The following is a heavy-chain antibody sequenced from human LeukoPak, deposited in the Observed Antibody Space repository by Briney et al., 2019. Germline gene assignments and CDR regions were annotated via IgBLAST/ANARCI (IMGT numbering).Heavy chain of an antibody. CDR1: GGSISSGSYY. CDR3: ARRDSTAWFYFDY. J-gene: IGHJ4*02. CDR2: IYYSGST. Sequence: PSETLSLTCTVSGGSISSGSYYWGWIRQPPGKGLEWIGHIYYSGSTYYNSSLKTRVTISVDTFKNQFSLRLTSVTAADTAIYFCARRDSTAWFYFDYWGQGTPVTVSS. V-gene: IGHV4-39*01. D-gene: IGHD6-19*01.